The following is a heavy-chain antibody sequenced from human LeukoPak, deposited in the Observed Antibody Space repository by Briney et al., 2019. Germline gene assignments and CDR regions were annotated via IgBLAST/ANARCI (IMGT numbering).Heavy chain of an antibody. CDR1: DNTFINYG. D-gene: IGHD3-9*01. J-gene: IGHJ5*02. V-gene: IGHV1-18*04. CDR3: ARAKAYYEILSAYNP. Sequence: SVKVSCKGSDNTFINYGLTEVRQAPAQGLEWMGWITDYNGNTQYAQKLQERVTQTTKSSTSTVFMEPRSLTSDATAVYYCARAKAYYEILSAYNPWGQGTLVTVSS. CDR2: ITDYNGNT.